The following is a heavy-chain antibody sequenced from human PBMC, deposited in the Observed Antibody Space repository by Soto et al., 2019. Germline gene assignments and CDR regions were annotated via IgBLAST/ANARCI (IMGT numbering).Heavy chain of an antibody. J-gene: IGHJ4*02. CDR3: ARERVITFGGRGFYDY. CDR1: GYSISSGYY. Sequence: PSETLSLTCAVSGYSISSGYYWGWTRQPPGKGLEWIGSIYHSGSTYYNPSLKSRVTISVDTSKNQFSLKLSSVTAADTAVYYCARERVITFGGRGFYDYWGQGTLVTVPQ. D-gene: IGHD3-16*01. CDR2: IYHSGST. V-gene: IGHV4-38-2*02.